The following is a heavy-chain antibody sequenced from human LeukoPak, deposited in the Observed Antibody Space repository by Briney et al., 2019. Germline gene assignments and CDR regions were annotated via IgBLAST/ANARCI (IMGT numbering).Heavy chain of an antibody. V-gene: IGHV1-69*01. D-gene: IGHD3-22*01. J-gene: IGHJ6*02. CDR1: GGTFSSYA. Sequence: GSSVKVSCTASGGTFSSYAISWVRQAPEQGLEWMGGIIPIFGTANYAQKFQGRVTITADESTSTAYMELSSLRSEDTAVYYCARDSLGGRMDSSDYYYYGMDVWGQGTTVTVSS. CDR2: IIPIFGTA. CDR3: ARDSLGGRMDSSDYYYYGMDV.